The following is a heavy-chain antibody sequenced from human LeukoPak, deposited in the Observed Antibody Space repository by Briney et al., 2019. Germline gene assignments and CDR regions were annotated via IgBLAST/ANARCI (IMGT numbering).Heavy chain of an antibody. CDR2: INAGNGNT. D-gene: IGHD3-10*01. Sequence: ASVKVSCKASGYTFTSYAMHWVRQAPGQRLEWMGWINAGNGNTKYSQKFQGRVTITRDTSASTAYMELSSLRTEDTAVYYCARVYTDSGTNAPPDNWFDPWGQGTLVTVSS. V-gene: IGHV1-3*01. J-gene: IGHJ5*02. CDR3: ARVYTDSGTNAPPDNWFDP. CDR1: GYTFTSYA.